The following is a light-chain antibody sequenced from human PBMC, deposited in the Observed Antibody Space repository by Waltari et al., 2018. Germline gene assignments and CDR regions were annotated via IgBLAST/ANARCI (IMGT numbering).Light chain of an antibody. CDR2: DAS. CDR3: QNYNDAPRT. Sequence: DIQMTQSPSSLSASVGDRGTITCRASQGISVYLAWYQQKPGKVPHLLIYDASTLQSGVPSRFSGSGSGTDFTLTISSLQPEDVATYYCQNYNDAPRTFDQGTKVEIK. CDR1: QGISVY. J-gene: IGKJ1*01. V-gene: IGKV1-27*01.